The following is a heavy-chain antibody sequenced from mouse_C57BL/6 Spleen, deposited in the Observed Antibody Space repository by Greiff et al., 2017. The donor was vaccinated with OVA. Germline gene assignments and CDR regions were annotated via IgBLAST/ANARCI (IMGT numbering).Heavy chain of an antibody. J-gene: IGHJ2*01. V-gene: IGHV2-5*01. Sequence: QVQLQQSGPGLVQPSQRLSITCTVSGFSLPRSGVHWVRQSPGKGLEWLGVIWRGGSTDYTAAFMSRRSLTKDNSKSQVFFKMNSLQADDTSIYYCAKNNWDYFDYWGQGTTLTVSS. CDR2: IWRGGST. CDR1: GFSLPRSG. CDR3: AKNNWDYFDY. D-gene: IGHD4-1*01.